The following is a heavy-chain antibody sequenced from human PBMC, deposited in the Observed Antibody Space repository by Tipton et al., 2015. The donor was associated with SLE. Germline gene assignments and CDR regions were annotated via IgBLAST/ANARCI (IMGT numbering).Heavy chain of an antibody. CDR3: ARADIVVVVASTEGWYFDL. Sequence: TLSLTCTVSGGSISSGSYYWTWIRQPAGKGLEWIGEINHSGSTNYNPSLKSRVTISVDTSKNQFSLKLSSVTAADTAVYYCARADIVVVVASTEGWYFDLWGRGTLVTVSS. D-gene: IGHD2-15*01. CDR2: INHSGST. J-gene: IGHJ2*01. V-gene: IGHV4-61*09. CDR1: GGSISSGSYY.